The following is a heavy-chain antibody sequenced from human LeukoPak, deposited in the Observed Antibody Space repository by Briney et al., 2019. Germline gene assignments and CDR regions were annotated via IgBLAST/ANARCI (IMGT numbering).Heavy chain of an antibody. D-gene: IGHD3-10*01. V-gene: IGHV1-18*01. Sequence: ASVKVSCKASGYTFTSYGISWVRQAPGQGLEWMGWISAYNGNTNYAQKFQGRVTMTRDTSISTAYMELSRLRSDDTAVYYCAREVQGAYYYGSGSYGYWGQGTLVTVSS. CDR2: ISAYNGNT. J-gene: IGHJ4*02. CDR1: GYTFTSYG. CDR3: AREVQGAYYYGSGSYGY.